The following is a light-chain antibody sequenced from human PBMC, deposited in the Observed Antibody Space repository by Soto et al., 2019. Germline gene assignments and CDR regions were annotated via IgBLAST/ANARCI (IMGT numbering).Light chain of an antibody. CDR3: SSYTSSRTIVV. J-gene: IGLJ2*01. CDR2: DVS. V-gene: IGLV2-14*01. CDR1: SSDVGGYNY. Sequence: QSALTQPASVSGSPGQSITISCTGTSSDVGGYNYVSWYQQHPGKAPKLIIYDVSNRPSGVSDRFSGPKSGNTASLPISGLQAEDEADYYCSSYTSSRTIVVFGGGTKLTVL.